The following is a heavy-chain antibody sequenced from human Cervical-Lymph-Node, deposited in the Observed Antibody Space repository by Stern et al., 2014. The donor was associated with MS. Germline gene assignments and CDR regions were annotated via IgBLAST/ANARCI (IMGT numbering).Heavy chain of an antibody. V-gene: IGHV3-30*18. CDR3: AKDRYQMRISPGWRWADY. D-gene: IGHD5-24*01. Sequence: VHLVESGGGVVQPGRSLRLSCAASGITFSTYGMHWVRQAPGKGLEWVAVISYEGNHNYYPDSVKGRFTTSKENSKTALQLQRTSLQAEQTAVYYCAKDRYQMRISPGWRWADYWGQGTMVIVSP. CDR2: ISYEGNHN. J-gene: IGHJ4*02. CDR1: GITFSTYG.